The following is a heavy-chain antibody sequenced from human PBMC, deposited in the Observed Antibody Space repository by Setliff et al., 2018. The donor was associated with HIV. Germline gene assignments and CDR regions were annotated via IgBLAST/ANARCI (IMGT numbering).Heavy chain of an antibody. J-gene: IGHJ6*03. CDR1: GFTFSSYS. Sequence: PGGSLRLSCAASGFTFSSYSMNWVRQAPGKGLEWVSYISSSSSTIYYADSVKGRFTISRDNAKNSLYLQMNSLRAEDTAVYYCARDQDCSSTSCYWDYYMDVWGKGTTVTVSS. D-gene: IGHD2-2*01. CDR2: ISSSSSTI. CDR3: ARDQDCSSTSCYWDYYMDV. V-gene: IGHV3-48*01.